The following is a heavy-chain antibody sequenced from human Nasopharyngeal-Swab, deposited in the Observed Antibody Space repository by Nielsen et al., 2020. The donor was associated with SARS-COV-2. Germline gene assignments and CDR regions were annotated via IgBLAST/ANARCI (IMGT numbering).Heavy chain of an antibody. D-gene: IGHD3-10*01. CDR2: IDKKANNYAT. V-gene: IGHV3-73*01. CDR1: GFIFGDCA. CDR3: TRDNGTYNWFDP. J-gene: IGHJ5*02. Sequence: GGSLRLSCAGSGFIFGDCAIHWVRQSPAKGLEWVAHIDKKANNYATKYSASVKGRFTISRDDSSNMAYLQMNRLNTEDTAVYYCTRDNGTYNWFDPWGQGALVTVSS.